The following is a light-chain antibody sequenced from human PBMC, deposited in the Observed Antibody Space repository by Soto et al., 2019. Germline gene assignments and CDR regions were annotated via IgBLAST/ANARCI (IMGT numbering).Light chain of an antibody. CDR3: LQDYNYPWT. CDR1: QGIGNY. CDR2: AAS. V-gene: IGKV1-6*01. J-gene: IGKJ1*01. Sequence: IQMTQSPSSLSASVGDRVTITCRASQGIGNYLAWYQQRPGQAPKVLIYAASSLQSGVPSRFSGSGSGTDFTLTISSLQPEDFATYYCLQDYNYPWTFGQGTKVDIK.